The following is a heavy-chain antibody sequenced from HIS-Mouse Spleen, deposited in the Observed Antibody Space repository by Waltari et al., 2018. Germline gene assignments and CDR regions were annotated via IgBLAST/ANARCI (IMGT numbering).Heavy chain of an antibody. J-gene: IGHJ4*02. V-gene: IGHV4-30-4*01. CDR3: ARLNKGGFDY. Sequence: QVQLQESGPGLVKPSQTLSLTCTVSGGSISSGDYYWRWIRQPPGKGLAWIGYIYDSGGTYDNPSLKSRVTIAVETSKNQFSLKLSSVTAADTAVYYCARLNKGGFDYWGQGTLVTVSS. CDR2: IYDSGGT. CDR1: GGSISSGDYY.